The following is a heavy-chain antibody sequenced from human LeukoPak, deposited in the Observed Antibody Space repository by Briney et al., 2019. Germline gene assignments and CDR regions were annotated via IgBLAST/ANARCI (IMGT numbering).Heavy chain of an antibody. CDR2: IIPIFATA. Sequence: SVKVSCKASGGTFSSYAISWVRQAPGQGLEWMGGIIPIFATANYAQKFQGRVTITADESTSTAYMELSSLRAEDTAVYYCARSVVAGATPDYYYGMDVWGQGTTVTVSS. D-gene: IGHD2-15*01. CDR1: GGTFSSYA. V-gene: IGHV1-69*13. CDR3: ARSVVAGATPDYYYGMDV. J-gene: IGHJ6*02.